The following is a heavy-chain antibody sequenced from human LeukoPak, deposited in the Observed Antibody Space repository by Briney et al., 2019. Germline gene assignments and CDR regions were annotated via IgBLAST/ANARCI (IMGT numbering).Heavy chain of an antibody. CDR3: ARLVVVTAIRNWFDP. Sequence: GGSLRLSCAASGFTFSSYWMSWVRQAPGKGLEWVANIKQDGSEKYYVDSVKGRFTISRDNAKNSLYLQMNSLRAEDTAVYYCARLVVVTAIRNWFDPWDQGTLVTVSS. J-gene: IGHJ5*02. V-gene: IGHV3-7*01. CDR1: GFTFSSYW. D-gene: IGHD2-21*02. CDR2: IKQDGSEK.